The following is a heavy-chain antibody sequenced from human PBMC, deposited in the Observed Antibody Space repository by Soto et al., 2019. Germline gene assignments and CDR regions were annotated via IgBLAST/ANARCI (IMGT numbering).Heavy chain of an antibody. V-gene: IGHV1-18*01. CDR1: GYTFTRYG. D-gene: IGHD6-19*01. J-gene: IGHJ4*02. CDR3: ARDPVAGTFFDY. CDR2: INAYNGNT. Sequence: QVQLVQSGAEVKKPGASVKVSCKASGYTFTRYGISWVRQAPGQGREWMGWINAYNGNTNDAQKLQGRVTMTTDTSTSTAYMALRSLRSDDTAVYYCARDPVAGTFFDYWGQGALVTVSS.